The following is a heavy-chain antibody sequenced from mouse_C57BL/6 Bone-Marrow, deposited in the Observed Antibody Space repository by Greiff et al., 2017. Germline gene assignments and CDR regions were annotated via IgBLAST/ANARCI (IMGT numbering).Heavy chain of an antibody. D-gene: IGHD2-4*01. CDR1: GFSLTSYG. CDR3: ARYDYEDAMDY. J-gene: IGHJ4*01. CDR2: IWGVGST. V-gene: IGHV2-6*01. Sequence: QVQLKESGPGLVAPSQSLSITCTVSGFSLTSYGVDWVRQSPGTGLEWLGVIWGVGSTNYNSALKSRLSISKDNSKSQVFLKMNSLQTDDTSMYYCARYDYEDAMDYWGQGTSVSVSS.